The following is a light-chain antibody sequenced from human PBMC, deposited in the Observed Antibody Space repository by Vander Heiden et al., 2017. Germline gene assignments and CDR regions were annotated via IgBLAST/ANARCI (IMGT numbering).Light chain of an antibody. J-gene: IGKJ2*01. Sequence: EIVMTQSPATLSVSTGASATLSCRARQSVSSNLAWYQQKPGQAPRLLIYGASTRATGNPARFSGSGSGTEFTLTISSLQSEDFAVYYCQQYNNWPPYTFGQGTKLEIK. CDR1: QSVSSN. V-gene: IGKV3-15*01. CDR2: GAS. CDR3: QQYNNWPPYT.